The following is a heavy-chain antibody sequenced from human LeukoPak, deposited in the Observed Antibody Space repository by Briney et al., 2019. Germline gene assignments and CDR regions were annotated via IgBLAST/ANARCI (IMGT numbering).Heavy chain of an antibody. CDR1: GGSIRNYY. V-gene: IGHV4-59*08. J-gene: IGHJ4*02. Sequence: TSDTLSLTCTVSGGSIRNYYWSWIRQPPGQGLEWIGYIYYSGSTNYNPSLKSRVTISVDTSKNQFSLKLSSVTAADTAVYYCASGLNRHPTYYWGQGTLVTVSS. D-gene: IGHD2/OR15-2a*01. CDR3: ASGLNRHPTYY. CDR2: IYYSGST.